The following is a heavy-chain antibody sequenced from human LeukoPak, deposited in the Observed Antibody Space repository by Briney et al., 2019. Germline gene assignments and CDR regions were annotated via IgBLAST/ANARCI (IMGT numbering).Heavy chain of an antibody. CDR2: ITSGGGTT. CDR3: AKGRGQLYNFDY. CDR1: GFTFSIYA. J-gene: IGHJ4*02. Sequence: LGGSLRLSCAASGFTFSIYAMTWVRRAPGKGLEWISTITSGGGTTYSADSVKGRFTISRDNSKNTLYLQMNSLRAEDTAVYYCAKGRGQLYNFDYWGQGALVTVSS. V-gene: IGHV3-23*01. D-gene: IGHD1-1*01.